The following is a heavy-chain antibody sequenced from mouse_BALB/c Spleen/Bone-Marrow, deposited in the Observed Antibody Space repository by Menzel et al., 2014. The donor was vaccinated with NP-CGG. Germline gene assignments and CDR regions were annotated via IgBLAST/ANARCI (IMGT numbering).Heavy chain of an antibody. V-gene: IGHV1-14*01. D-gene: IGHD1-1*01. Sequence: VQLQQSGPELVKPGASVKMSCKASGYTLTSYIMHWVKQKPGQGLEWIGYINPYNDGTKNNEKFKGKATLTSDKSSSTAYMELNRLTSDDSAVYYCARQDYGNGSFDYWGQGTTLTVSS. CDR1: GYTLTSYI. CDR2: INPYNDGT. CDR3: ARQDYGNGSFDY. J-gene: IGHJ2*01.